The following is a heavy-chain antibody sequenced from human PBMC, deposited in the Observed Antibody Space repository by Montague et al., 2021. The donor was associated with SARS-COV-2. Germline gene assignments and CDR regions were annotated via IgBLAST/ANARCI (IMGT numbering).Heavy chain of an antibody. CDR2: INHSGST. V-gene: IGHV4-34*01. Sequence: SETLSLTCAVYGGSFSGYYWSWIRQPPGKGPEWIGEINHSGSTKYNPSLKSRVTISVDTSKNQFSLKLSSVTAADTAVYYCARGYQLRFLEWSSRQSTFDYWGQGPLVPVSS. J-gene: IGHJ4*02. D-gene: IGHD3-3*01. CDR3: ARGYQLRFLEWSSRQSTFDY. CDR1: GGSFSGYY.